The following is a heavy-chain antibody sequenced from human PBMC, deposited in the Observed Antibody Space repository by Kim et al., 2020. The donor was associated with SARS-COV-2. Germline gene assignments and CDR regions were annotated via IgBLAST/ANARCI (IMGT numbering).Heavy chain of an antibody. CDR1: GFTFNNYW. CDR2: IKPDGSEI. CDR3: ARIIRRNKYDVSDV. V-gene: IGHV3-7*01. Sequence: GGSLRLSCAASGFTFNNYWMTWVRQAPGKGLNGVANIKPDGSEIHYVDSVKGRFTISRDNAKNSVYLQMNSLRAEDTAVYYCARIIRRNKYDVSDVWGQGTMATVSS. D-gene: IGHD1-1*01. J-gene: IGHJ6*02.